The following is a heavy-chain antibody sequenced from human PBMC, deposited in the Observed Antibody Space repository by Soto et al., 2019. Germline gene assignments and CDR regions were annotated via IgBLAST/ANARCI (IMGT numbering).Heavy chain of an antibody. CDR1: GFTFSSYW. CDR2: IKQDGSEK. CDR3: ARRLSFNWFGP. J-gene: IGHJ5*02. V-gene: IGHV3-7*01. Sequence: EVQLVESGGGLVQPGGSLRLSCAASGFTFSSYWMSWVRQAPGKGLEWVANIKQDGSEKYFVDAGKGRFTISRDYAKNSLYLQMNSRRAEDTAVYYCARRLSFNWFGPWGQGTLVTVSS.